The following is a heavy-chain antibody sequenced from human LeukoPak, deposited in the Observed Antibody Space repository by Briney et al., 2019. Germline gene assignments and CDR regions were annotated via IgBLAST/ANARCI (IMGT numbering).Heavy chain of an antibody. V-gene: IGHV1-69*13. CDR2: IIPIFGTA. CDR3: VRDGRRYGDSTLFDY. CDR1: GGTFSSYA. Sequence: SVKVSCKASGGTFSSYAISWVRQAPGQGLERMGGIIPIFGTANYAQKFQGRVTITADESTSTAYMELSSLRSEDTAVYYCVRDGRRYGDSTLFDYWGQGTLVTVSS. J-gene: IGHJ4*02. D-gene: IGHD4-17*01.